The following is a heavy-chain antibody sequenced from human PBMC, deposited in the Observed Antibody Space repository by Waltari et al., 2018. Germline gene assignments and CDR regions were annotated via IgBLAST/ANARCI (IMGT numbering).Heavy chain of an antibody. D-gene: IGHD2-2*01. CDR1: GLAFRSDG. J-gene: IGHJ4*02. CDR3: ASGGKIVVVPTDY. CDR2: IRYDGSDK. Sequence: AQLVESGGVVVHPGGSLRLTCTTSGLAFRSDGMHWVRQTPGKGLEWVAFIRYDGSDKYYADSVKGRFTISRDPSKNTLYLQMNSLRSEVTAVYYCASGGKIVVVPTDYWGQGTLVTVSS. V-gene: IGHV3-30*02.